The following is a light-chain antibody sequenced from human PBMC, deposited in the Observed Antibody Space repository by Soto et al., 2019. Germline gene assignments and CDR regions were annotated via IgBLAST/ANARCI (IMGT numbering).Light chain of an antibody. Sequence: DIQMTQTKSSLSASVGDRVTITCRASQTISSWLAWYQQKPGKAPKLLIYKASTLKSGVPSRFSGSGSGTEFTLTISSLQPDDFAPYYCQHYNSYSEAFGQGT. CDR3: QHYNSYSEA. CDR2: KAS. J-gene: IGKJ1*01. CDR1: QTISSW. V-gene: IGKV1-5*03.